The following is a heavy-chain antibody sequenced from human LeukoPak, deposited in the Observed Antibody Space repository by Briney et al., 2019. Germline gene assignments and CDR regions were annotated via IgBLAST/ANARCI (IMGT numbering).Heavy chain of an antibody. D-gene: IGHD3-22*01. Sequence: GGSLRLSCAASGFTVSSNYMSWVRQAPGKGLEWVSVIYSGGSTYYADSMKGRFTISRHNSKNTLYLQMNSLRAEDTAVYYCAREGDREYYYDSSGYKDWGQGTLVTVSS. J-gene: IGHJ4*02. CDR3: AREGDREYYYDSSGYKD. CDR2: IYSGGST. CDR1: GFTVSSNY. V-gene: IGHV3-53*04.